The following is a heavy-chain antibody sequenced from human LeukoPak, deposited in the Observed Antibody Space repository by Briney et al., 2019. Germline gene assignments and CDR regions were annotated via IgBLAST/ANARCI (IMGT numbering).Heavy chain of an antibody. V-gene: IGHV4-59*02. CDR2: TYYSGST. D-gene: IGHD3-16*01. J-gene: IGHJ3*02. CDR3: ARYDDAFDI. Sequence: PSETLSLTCTVSGGSVNSDYWNWIRQPPGKGLEWIGYTYYSGSTNYNPSLRGRVTISVDTSKNQFSLKLTSVTAADTAVYYCARYDDAFDIWGQRTMVTVSS. CDR1: GGSVNSDY.